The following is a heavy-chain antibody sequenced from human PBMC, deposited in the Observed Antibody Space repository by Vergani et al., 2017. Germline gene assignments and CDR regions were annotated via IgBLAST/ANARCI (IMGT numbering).Heavy chain of an antibody. CDR1: GFTFSGSA. CDR2: IRSKANSYAT. Sequence: EVQLVESGGGLVQPGGSLKLSCAASGFTFSGSAMHWVRPASGKGLEWVGRIRSKANSYATAYAASVKGRFTISRDDSKNTAYLQMNSLKTEDTAVYYCTRPLSGLDYYYGMDVWGQGTTVTVSS. V-gene: IGHV3-73*02. J-gene: IGHJ6*02. CDR3: TRPLSGLDYYYGMDV.